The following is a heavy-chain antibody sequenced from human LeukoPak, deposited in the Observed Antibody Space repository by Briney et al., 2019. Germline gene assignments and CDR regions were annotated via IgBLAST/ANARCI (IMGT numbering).Heavy chain of an antibody. J-gene: IGHJ4*02. V-gene: IGHV4-34*01. CDR1: GGSFSGYY. CDR3: ARSIGFNSTAMVYFDH. D-gene: IGHD5-18*01. CDR2: INHSGST. Sequence: PSETLSLTCAVYGGSFSGYYWSWIRQPPGKGLEWIGEINHSGSTNYNPSLKSRVTISVDTSKNQFSLKLSSVTAADTAVYYCARSIGFNSTAMVYFDHWGQGTLVTVSS.